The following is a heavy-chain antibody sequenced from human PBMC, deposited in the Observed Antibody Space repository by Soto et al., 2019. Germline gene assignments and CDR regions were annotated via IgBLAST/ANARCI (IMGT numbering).Heavy chain of an antibody. CDR2: ISGSGGST. CDR1: GFTFSSYA. CDR3: AKDVRAATLSPAEYFKH. Sequence: HXGGSLRRSCASSGFTFSSYAMSWVRQAPGKGLEWVSAISGSGGSTYYADSVKGRFTISRDNSKNTLYLQMNSLRAEDTAVYYCAKDVRAATLSPAEYFKHWGQGTLVTVSS. J-gene: IGHJ1*01. D-gene: IGHD2-15*01. V-gene: IGHV3-23*01.